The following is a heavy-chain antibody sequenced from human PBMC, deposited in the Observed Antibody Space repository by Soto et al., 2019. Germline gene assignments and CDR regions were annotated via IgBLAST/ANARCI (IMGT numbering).Heavy chain of an antibody. D-gene: IGHD3-3*01. V-gene: IGHV3-21*01. CDR1: GFTFSSYS. J-gene: IGHJ4*02. Sequence: GGSLRLSCAASGFTFSSYSMNWVRQAPGKGLEWVSSISSSSSYIYYADSVKGRFTISRDNAKNSLYLQMNSLRAEDTAVYYCARDLDYDFWSGSFDYWGQGTLVTVSS. CDR2: ISSSSSYI. CDR3: ARDLDYDFWSGSFDY.